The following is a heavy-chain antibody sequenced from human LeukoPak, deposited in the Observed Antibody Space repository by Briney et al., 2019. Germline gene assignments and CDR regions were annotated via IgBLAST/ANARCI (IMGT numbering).Heavy chain of an antibody. J-gene: IGHJ4*02. D-gene: IGHD2-21*02. Sequence: PGGSLRLSCAASGFTFSSYGMHWVRQAPGKGLEWVAVIWYDRSNKYYADSVKGRFTISRDNSKNTLYLQMNSLRAEDTAVYYCARVDYRYCGGDCYLDYWGQGTLVTVSS. CDR3: ARVDYRYCGGDCYLDY. V-gene: IGHV3-33*01. CDR1: GFTFSSYG. CDR2: IWYDRSNK.